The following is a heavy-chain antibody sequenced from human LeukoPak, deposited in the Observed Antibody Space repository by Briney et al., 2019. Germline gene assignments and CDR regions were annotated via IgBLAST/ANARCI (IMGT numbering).Heavy chain of an antibody. J-gene: IGHJ4*02. CDR2: ISSSSSYI. D-gene: IGHD6-19*01. Sequence: GGSLRLSCVDSGFTVSIYSMSWVRQAPGKGLEWVSSISSSSSYIYYADSVKGRFTISRDNGKNSLYLQMNSLRAEDTAVYYCARDLDSSGWYDYWGQGTMVTVSS. CDR1: GFTVSIYS. CDR3: ARDLDSSGWYDY. V-gene: IGHV3-21*01.